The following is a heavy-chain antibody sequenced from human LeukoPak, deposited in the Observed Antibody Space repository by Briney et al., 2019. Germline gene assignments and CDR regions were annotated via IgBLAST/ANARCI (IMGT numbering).Heavy chain of an antibody. CDR2: IYYSGST. CDR3: ARVPIVATIWDIDY. J-gene: IGHJ4*02. V-gene: IGHV4-31*03. CDR1: GGSISSGGYY. Sequence: SQTLSLTCTVSGGSISSGGYYWSWIRQHPGKGLEWIGYIYYSGSTYYDPSLKSRVTISVDTSKNQFSLKLSSVTAADTAVYYCARVPIVATIWDIDYWGQGTLVTVSS. D-gene: IGHD5-12*01.